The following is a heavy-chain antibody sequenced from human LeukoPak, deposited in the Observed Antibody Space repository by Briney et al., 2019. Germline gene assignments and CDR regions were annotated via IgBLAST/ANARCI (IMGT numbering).Heavy chain of an antibody. CDR2: IYYSGTT. D-gene: IGHD6-19*01. CDR1: GGSISSHY. CDR3: AREGYSSGWNDY. Sequence: PSETLSLTCSVFGGSISSHYWSWIRQPPGKGPEWIGYIYYSGTTNYNPSLNSRVTISVDMSENQFSLKLRSVTAADTAVYYCAREGYSSGWNDYWGQGTLVAVSS. V-gene: IGHV4-59*11. J-gene: IGHJ4*02.